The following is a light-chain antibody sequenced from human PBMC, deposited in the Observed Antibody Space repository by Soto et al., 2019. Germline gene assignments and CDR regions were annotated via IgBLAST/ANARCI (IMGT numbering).Light chain of an antibody. CDR2: DDS. Sequence: SYELTQLPSVSVAPGQTATLTCGGDRIATKGVHWYQQRPGQAPVVVVYDDSDRPSGIPERFSGSGSGNTATLTITRVEAGDEADYYCQVWDRTASVVFGGGTKLTVL. V-gene: IGLV3-21*02. CDR3: QVWDRTASVV. J-gene: IGLJ2*01. CDR1: RIATKG.